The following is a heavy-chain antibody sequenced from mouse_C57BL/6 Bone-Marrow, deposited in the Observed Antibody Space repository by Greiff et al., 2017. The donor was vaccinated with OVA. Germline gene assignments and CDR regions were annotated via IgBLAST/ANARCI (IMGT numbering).Heavy chain of an antibody. CDR1: GYAFSSSW. D-gene: IGHD1-1*01. CDR2: IYPGDGDT. V-gene: IGHV1-82*01. CDR3: ARRGDITTVVDY. J-gene: IGHJ2*01. Sequence: QVQLKESGPELVKPGASVKISCKASGYAFSSSWMNWVQQRPGKGLEWIGRIYPGDGDTNYNGKFKGKATLTADKSSSTAYMQLSSLTSEDSAVYFCARRGDITTVVDYWGQGTTLTVSS.